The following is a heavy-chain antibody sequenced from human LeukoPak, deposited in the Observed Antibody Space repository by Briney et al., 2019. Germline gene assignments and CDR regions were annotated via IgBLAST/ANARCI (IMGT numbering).Heavy chain of an antibody. J-gene: IGHJ4*02. D-gene: IGHD5-18*01. CDR1: GFTFRAYW. CDR2: INQDGSEK. Sequence: GGPLRLSCAASGFTFRAYWMSWVRQAPGKGLEWVANINQDGSEKDYVDSVKGRFTISRDNARNSLYLQMNTLRAEDTAVYFCARLRYTYGKNFDYWGQGALVTVSS. V-gene: IGHV3-7*01. CDR3: ARLRYTYGKNFDY.